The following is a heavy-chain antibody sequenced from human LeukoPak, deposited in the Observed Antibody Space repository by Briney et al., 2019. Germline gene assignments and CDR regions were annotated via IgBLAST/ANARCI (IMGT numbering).Heavy chain of an antibody. CDR3: TRHLVGATTTSYFDY. J-gene: IGHJ4*02. CDR2: IRSKANSYAT. Sequence: GGSLRLSCAASGFTFSGSAMHWVRQASGKGLEWVGRIRSKANSYATAYAASVKGRFTISRDDSKNTAYLQMNSLKTEDTAVYYCTRHLVGATTTSYFDYWGQGTLVTVSS. V-gene: IGHV3-73*01. D-gene: IGHD1-26*01. CDR1: GFTFSGSA.